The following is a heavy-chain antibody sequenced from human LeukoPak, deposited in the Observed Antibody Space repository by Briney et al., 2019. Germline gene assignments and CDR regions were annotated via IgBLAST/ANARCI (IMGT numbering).Heavy chain of an antibody. CDR1: GFTFSNYW. V-gene: IGHV3-74*01. J-gene: IGHJ4*02. CDR3: ARDGSLPDY. CDR2: IISDGSST. Sequence: PGGSLRLSCAASGFTFSNYWMHWLRQTPGKGLVWFSSIISDGSSTSYADSVKDRFTISTDNAKNTLYLQMNSLRAEDTAVYYCARDGSLPDYWGQGTLVTVSS.